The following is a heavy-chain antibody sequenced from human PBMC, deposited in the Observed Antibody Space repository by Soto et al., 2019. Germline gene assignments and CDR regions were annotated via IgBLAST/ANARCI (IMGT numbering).Heavy chain of an antibody. CDR2: ISAYNGNT. CDR3: ARAWSGYSDYGMDV. Sequence: ASVKVSCKASGYTFTSYGISWVRQAPGQGLEWMGWISAYNGNTNSAQKLQGRVTMTTDTSTSTAYMELRSLRSDDTAVYYCARAWSGYSDYGMDVWGQGTTVTVSS. J-gene: IGHJ6*02. D-gene: IGHD3-3*01. V-gene: IGHV1-18*01. CDR1: GYTFTSYG.